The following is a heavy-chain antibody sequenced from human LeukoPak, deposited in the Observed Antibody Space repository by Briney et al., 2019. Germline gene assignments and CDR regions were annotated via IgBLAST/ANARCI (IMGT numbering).Heavy chain of an antibody. Sequence: GGSLRLSCAASGFTFSSYAMGWVRQAPGKGLEWVSTVSGSGGSTYYADSVKGRFTISRNNSKNTVYLQMNSLRAEDTAVYYCVVDTTLAFYFDYWGQGALVTVSS. J-gene: IGHJ4*02. CDR3: VVDTTLAFYFDY. D-gene: IGHD5-18*01. CDR2: VSGSGGST. CDR1: GFTFSSYA. V-gene: IGHV3-23*01.